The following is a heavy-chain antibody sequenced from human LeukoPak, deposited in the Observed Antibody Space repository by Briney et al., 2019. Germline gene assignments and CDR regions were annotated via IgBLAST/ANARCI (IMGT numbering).Heavy chain of an antibody. CDR3: ATLAAAGTNY. CDR2: IWYDGSNK. CDR1: GFTFSSYG. V-gene: IGHV3-33*03. D-gene: IGHD6-13*01. Sequence: GGSLRLSCAASGFTFSSYGMHWVRQAPGKGLEWVAVIWYDGSNKYYADSVKGRFTISRDNAKNTLYLQMNSLSAEDTAVYYCATLAAAGTNYWGQGTLVTVSS. J-gene: IGHJ4*02.